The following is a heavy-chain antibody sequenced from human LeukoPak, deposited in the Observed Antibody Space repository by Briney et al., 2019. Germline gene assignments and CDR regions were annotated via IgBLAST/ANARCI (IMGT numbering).Heavy chain of an antibody. CDR3: ARDQEGRSCSGGTCYLGWSFDL. CDR2: IGVITTTT. CDR1: AFTFSNYA. J-gene: IGHJ2*01. D-gene: IGHD2-15*01. V-gene: IGHV3-23*01. Sequence: PVGSLRLSCAASAFTFSNYAMSWVRQAPGKGLYWVSAIGVITTTTYYADSAKGRFDISRDNSRKTLYLQMNSLRAEDTAVYYCARDQEGRSCSGGTCYLGWSFDLWGRGTLVTVSS.